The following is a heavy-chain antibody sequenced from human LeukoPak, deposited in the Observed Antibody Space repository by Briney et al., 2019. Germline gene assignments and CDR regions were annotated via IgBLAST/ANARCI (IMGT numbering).Heavy chain of an antibody. D-gene: IGHD6-13*01. CDR1: GVSFRGYY. J-gene: IGHJ4*02. CDR3: AREYPEGSSWYYFDY. Sequence: PSETLSLTCSVYGVSFRGYYWRWLRQPPGKGREGMGEINHSGSTNYNPSLKSRVTISVDTSKNQFSLKLSSVTAADTAVYYCAREYPEGSSWYYFDYWGQGTLVTVSS. V-gene: IGHV4-34*01. CDR2: INHSGST.